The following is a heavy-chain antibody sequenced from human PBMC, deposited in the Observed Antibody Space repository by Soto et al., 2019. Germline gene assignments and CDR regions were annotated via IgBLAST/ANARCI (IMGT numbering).Heavy chain of an antibody. CDR2: SYYSGST. V-gene: IGHV4-31*03. D-gene: IGHD4-17*01. CDR3: VATTVTTISLDY. J-gene: IGHJ4*02. Sequence: QVQLRESGPGLVKPSQTLSLPCTVSGGSISKDNYYLTWIGQHPGKALEWIGYSYYSGSTYYNPSLKSRFSISVDTSKNQFSLKLSSVTAADTAVYYCVATTVTTISLDYWGQGTLVTVSS. CDR1: GGSISKDNYY.